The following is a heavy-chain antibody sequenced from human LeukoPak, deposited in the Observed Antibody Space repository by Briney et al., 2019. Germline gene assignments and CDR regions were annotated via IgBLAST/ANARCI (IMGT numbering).Heavy chain of an antibody. CDR1: GGSISGYY. V-gene: IGHV4-59*01. J-gene: IGHJ6*02. D-gene: IGHD1-26*01. CDR2: IYYSGNT. Sequence: PSETLSLTCTVSGGSISGYYWSWIRQPPGKGLEWIGYIYYSGNTNYNPSLRSRVTMSLDTSRNQFSLKLTSVTAADTAVYYCARDQSSGSSSYYYGMDVWGPGATVTVSS. CDR3: ARDQSSGSSSYYYGMDV.